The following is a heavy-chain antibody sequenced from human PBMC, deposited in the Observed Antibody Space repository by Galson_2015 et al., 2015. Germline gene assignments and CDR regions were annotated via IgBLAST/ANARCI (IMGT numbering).Heavy chain of an antibody. J-gene: IGHJ4*02. CDR1: GYTFTSYG. CDR3: ARARGIAAACSRFRNQGQNDY. Sequence: SVKVSCKASGYTFTSYGISWVRQAPGQGLEWMGWISAYNGNTNYAQKLQGRVTMTTDTSTSTAYMELRSLRSDDTAVYYCARARGIAAACSRFRNQGQNDYSGQGTLVAVSS. CDR2: ISAYNGNT. V-gene: IGHV1-18*01. D-gene: IGHD6-13*01.